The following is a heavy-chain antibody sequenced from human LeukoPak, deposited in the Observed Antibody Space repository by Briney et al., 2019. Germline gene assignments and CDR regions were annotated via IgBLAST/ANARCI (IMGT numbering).Heavy chain of an antibody. J-gene: IGHJ4*02. CDR2: INHSGST. Sequence: PSETQSLTCAVYGGSFSGYYWSWIRQPPGKGLEWIGEINHSGSTNYNPSLKSRVTISVDTSKNQFSLKLSSVTAADTAVYYCARGIDDYVWGSYRRYYFDYWGQGTLVTVSS. CDR1: GGSFSGYY. CDR3: ARGIDDYVWGSYRRYYFDY. V-gene: IGHV4-34*01. D-gene: IGHD3-16*02.